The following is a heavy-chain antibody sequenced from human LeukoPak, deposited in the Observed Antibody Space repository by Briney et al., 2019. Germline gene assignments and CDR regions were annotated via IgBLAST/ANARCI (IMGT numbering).Heavy chain of an antibody. J-gene: IGHJ4*02. Sequence: SGGSLRLSCAASGFTFSTYNINWVRQAPGKGLEWVSSITSGGGYTYYADSVKGRFTTSRDNAKNSLSLRLDSLRAEDTAVYYCARGHYDVLTSSYKWTPDYWGQGTLVTVSS. D-gene: IGHD3-9*01. CDR2: ITSGGGYT. V-gene: IGHV3-21*06. CDR1: GFTFSTYN. CDR3: ARGHYDVLTSSYKWTPDY.